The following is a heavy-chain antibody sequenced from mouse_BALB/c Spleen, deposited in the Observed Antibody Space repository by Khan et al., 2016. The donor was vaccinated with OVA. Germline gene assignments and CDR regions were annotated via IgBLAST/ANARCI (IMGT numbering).Heavy chain of an antibody. V-gene: IGHV5-6*01. CDR2: ICSAGTYT. J-gene: IGHJ3*01. CDR3: ASHLTGSFAY. D-gene: IGHD4-1*01. CDR1: GFTFSNYA. Sequence: EVELVEAGGDLVKPGGSLKLSCAASGFTFSNYAMSWVRRTPDKRLEWIATICSAGTYTYYPDSVKGRFTISRNNAKNTLYLHMSSLKSEDTAMFYCASHLTGSFAYWGQGTLVTVSA.